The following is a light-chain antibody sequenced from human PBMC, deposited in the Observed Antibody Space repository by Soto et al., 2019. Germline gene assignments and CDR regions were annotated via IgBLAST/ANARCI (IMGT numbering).Light chain of an antibody. CDR3: QQYGTPPQT. CDR1: QSVSSNY. V-gene: IGKV3-20*01. Sequence: EIVLTQSPGTLSLSPGERATLSCRATQSVSSNYLAWYQQKSGQAPRLLIYGASSRATGIPDRFSGGGSGTDFTLTITRLEPEDFAVYYCQQYGTPPQTFGQGTKVDIK. J-gene: IGKJ1*01. CDR2: GAS.